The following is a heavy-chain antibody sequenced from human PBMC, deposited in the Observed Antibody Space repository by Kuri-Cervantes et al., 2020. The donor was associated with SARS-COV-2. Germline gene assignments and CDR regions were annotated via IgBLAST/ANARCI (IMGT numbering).Heavy chain of an antibody. V-gene: IGHV1-24*01. Sequence: ASVKVSCKASGYTFTGYYMHWVRQAPGKGLEWMGGFDPEDGETIYAQKFQGRVTMTEDTSTDTAYMELSSLRSEDTAVYYCATRSPLIVLMVYAVWYFDLWGRGTLVTVSS. CDR1: GYTFTGYY. CDR2: FDPEDGET. D-gene: IGHD2-8*01. J-gene: IGHJ2*01. CDR3: ATRSPLIVLMVYAVWYFDL.